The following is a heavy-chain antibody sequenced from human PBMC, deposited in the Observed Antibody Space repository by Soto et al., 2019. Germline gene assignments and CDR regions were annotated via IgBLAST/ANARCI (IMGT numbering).Heavy chain of an antibody. CDR3: ATQPQIAAAVGYYYYGMDV. Sequence: QVQLVESGGGVVQPGRSLRLSCAASGFTFSSYAMHWVRQAPGKGLEWVAVISYDGSNKYYADSVKGRFTISRDNSKNTLYLQMNSLRAEDTAVYYCATQPQIAAAVGYYYYGMDVWGQGTTVTVSS. D-gene: IGHD6-13*01. CDR2: ISYDGSNK. V-gene: IGHV3-30-3*01. J-gene: IGHJ6*02. CDR1: GFTFSSYA.